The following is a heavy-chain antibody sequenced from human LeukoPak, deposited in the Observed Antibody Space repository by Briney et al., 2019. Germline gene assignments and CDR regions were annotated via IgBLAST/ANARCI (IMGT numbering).Heavy chain of an antibody. J-gene: IGHJ4*02. CDR2: IYYSGSN. CDR1: GGSISSSSYY. V-gene: IGHV4-39*01. D-gene: IGHD6-6*01. Sequence: PSETLSLTCTVSGGSISSSSYYGGPIRRPPGKGLDWIECIYYSGSNYYNASLKGRVTISVHQSQNQFSLKLSSVTAADTAVYYCARVLDEYSSSDFDYWGQGTMVTVCS. CDR3: ARVLDEYSSSDFDY.